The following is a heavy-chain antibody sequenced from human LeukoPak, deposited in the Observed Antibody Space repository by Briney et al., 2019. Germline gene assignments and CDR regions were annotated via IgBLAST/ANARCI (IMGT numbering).Heavy chain of an antibody. Sequence: GGSLRLSCAASRFTFDGHAMHWVRQAPGRGLDWVSLISGDGGSTYYADSVKGRFTISRDNSKDSLYLQMNSLRTEDTALYYCVKGTYPLFDYWGQGTLVTVSS. CDR3: VKGTYPLFDY. V-gene: IGHV3-43*02. CDR2: ISGDGGST. J-gene: IGHJ4*02. CDR1: RFTFDGHA.